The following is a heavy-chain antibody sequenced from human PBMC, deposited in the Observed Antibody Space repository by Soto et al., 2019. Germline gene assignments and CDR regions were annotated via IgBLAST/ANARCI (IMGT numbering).Heavy chain of an antibody. CDR2: IYYSGST. CDR1: GGSISSGDYY. D-gene: IGHD4-17*01. V-gene: IGHV4-30-4*01. Sequence: LSLTCTVSGGSISSGDYYWSWILQPPGKGLEWIGYIYYSGSTYYNPSLKSRVTISVDTSKNQFSLKLSSVTAADTAVYYCARDHRTVTTGSYYYYYGMDVWGQGTTVTVSS. CDR3: ARDHRTVTTGSYYYYYGMDV. J-gene: IGHJ6*02.